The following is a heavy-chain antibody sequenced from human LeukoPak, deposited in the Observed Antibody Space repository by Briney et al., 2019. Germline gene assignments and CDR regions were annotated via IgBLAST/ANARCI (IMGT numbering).Heavy chain of an antibody. D-gene: IGHD3-22*01. CDR1: GFTFSSYW. J-gene: IGHJ4*02. CDR2: IKQDGSEK. CDR3: AREGYYDSSPYFDY. Sequence: GGSLRLSCAASGFTFSSYWMSWVRQAPGKGLEWAANIKQDGSEKYYVDSVKGRFTISRDNSKNTLYLQMNSLRAEDTAVYYCAREGYYDSSPYFDYWGQGTLVTVSS. V-gene: IGHV3-7*01.